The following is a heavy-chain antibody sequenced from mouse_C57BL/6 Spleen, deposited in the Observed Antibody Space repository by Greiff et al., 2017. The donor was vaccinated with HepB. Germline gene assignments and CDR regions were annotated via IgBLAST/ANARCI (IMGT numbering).Heavy chain of an antibody. V-gene: IGHV1-5*01. J-gene: IGHJ2*01. CDR3: TRLEGITTVVATDY. CDR2: IYPGNSDT. Sequence: EVQLQQSGTVLARPGASVKMSCKTSGYTFTSYWMHWVKQRPGQGLEWIGAIYPGNSDTSYNQKFKGKAKLTAVTSASTAYMELSSLTNEDSAVYYCTRLEGITTVVATDYWGQGTTLTVSS. CDR1: GYTFTSYW. D-gene: IGHD1-1*01.